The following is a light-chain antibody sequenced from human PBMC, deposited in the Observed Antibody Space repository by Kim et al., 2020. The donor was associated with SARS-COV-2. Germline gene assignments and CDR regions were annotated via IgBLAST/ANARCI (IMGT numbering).Light chain of an antibody. Sequence: EMVMTQSPATLSVSPWERVTLSCRAGQSVYSNLAWYQQKPGQPPRLLIYGASTRATGILARFSGSGFGTEFTLTVSSLQSEDFAVYYCQQYDKWQKAFGPETKVDIK. V-gene: IGKV3-15*01. J-gene: IGKJ3*01. CDR1: QSVYSN. CDR3: QQYDKWQKA. CDR2: GAS.